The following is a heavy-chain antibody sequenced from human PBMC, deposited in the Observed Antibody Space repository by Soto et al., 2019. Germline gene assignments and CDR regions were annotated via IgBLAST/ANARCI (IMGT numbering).Heavy chain of an antibody. D-gene: IGHD3-10*01. CDR3: ARDVVLWFGESYYGMDV. CDR2: IYYSGST. J-gene: IGHJ6*02. V-gene: IGHV4-30-4*01. Sequence: QVQLQESGPGLVKPSQTLSLTCTVSGGSISSGDYYWSWIRQPPGKGLEWIGYIYYSGSTYYNPSLKSRVTISVDTSKNQFSLKLSSVTAADTAVYYCARDVVLWFGESYYGMDVWGQGTTVTVSS. CDR1: GGSISSGDYY.